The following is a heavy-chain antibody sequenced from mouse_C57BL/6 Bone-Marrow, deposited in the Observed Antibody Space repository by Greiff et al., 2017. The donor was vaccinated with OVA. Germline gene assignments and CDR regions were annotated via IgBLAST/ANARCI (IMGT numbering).Heavy chain of an antibody. D-gene: IGHD2-5*01. CDR1: EYEFPSHD. J-gene: IGHJ4*01. Sequence: EVKLMESGGGLVQPGESLKLSCESNEYEFPSHDMSWVRKTPEKRLELVAAINSDGGSTYYPDTMERRFIISRDNTKKTLYLQMSSLRSEDTALYYCARHPYYSNHEAMDYWGQGTSVTVSS. CDR2: INSDGGST. CDR3: ARHPYYSNHEAMDY. V-gene: IGHV5-2*01.